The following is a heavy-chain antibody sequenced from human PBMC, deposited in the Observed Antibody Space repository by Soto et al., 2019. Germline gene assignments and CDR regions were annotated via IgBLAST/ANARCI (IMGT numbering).Heavy chain of an antibody. Sequence: QVQLVQSGAEVKKPGSSVKVSCTASGGTFSSYSINWVRQAPGQGLEWMGEIIPIFGTANYAQKFQGRVTITADEATSTAYMEQSSLRSEDTAVYYCARDGGRHSEGIDYWGQGTLVTVAS. D-gene: IGHD1-26*01. CDR3: ARDGGRHSEGIDY. J-gene: IGHJ4*02. CDR2: IIPIFGTA. CDR1: GGTFSSYS. V-gene: IGHV1-69*01.